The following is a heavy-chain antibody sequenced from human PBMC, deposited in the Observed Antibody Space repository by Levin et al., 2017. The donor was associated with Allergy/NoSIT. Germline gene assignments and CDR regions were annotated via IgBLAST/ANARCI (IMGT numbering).Heavy chain of an antibody. CDR3: ARLRGGYSYGRNGWFDP. CDR1: GGSFSGYY. Sequence: SQTLSLTCAVYGGSFSGYYWSWIRQPPGKGLEWIGEINHSGSTNYNPSLKSRVTISVDTSKNQFSLKLSSVTAADTAVYYCARLRGGYSYGRNGWFDPWGQGTLVTVSS. D-gene: IGHD5-18*01. CDR2: INHSGST. V-gene: IGHV4-34*01. J-gene: IGHJ5*02.